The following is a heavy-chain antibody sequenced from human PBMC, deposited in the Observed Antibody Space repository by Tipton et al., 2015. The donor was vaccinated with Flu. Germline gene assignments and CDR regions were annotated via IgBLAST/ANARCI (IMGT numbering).Heavy chain of an antibody. CDR3: ARGLRGGTAAGGYENWFDP. V-gene: IGHV4-4*07. CDR2: TYSTGEV. CDR1: GGSINNYF. J-gene: IGHJ5*02. D-gene: IGHD6-13*01. Sequence: TLSLTCTVSGGSINNYFWTWMRQSAGKGLEWIGRTYSTGEVGYNPSLKSRVTMSVDTYKNQFSLELSSVTAADTAVYFCARGLRGGTAAGGYENWFDPWGKGSLVTVAS.